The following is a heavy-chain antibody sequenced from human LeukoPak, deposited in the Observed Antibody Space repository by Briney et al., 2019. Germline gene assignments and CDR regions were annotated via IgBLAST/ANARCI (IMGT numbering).Heavy chain of an antibody. CDR1: GGSISSYY. CDR3: ARDDGDSSGYSPNSFDP. J-gene: IGHJ5*02. Sequence: PSETLSLTCTVSGGSISSYYWSWIRQPPGKGLEWIGYIYYSGSTNYNPSLKSRVTISVDTSKNQFSLKLSSVTAADTAVYYCARDDGDSSGYSPNSFDPWCQGTLVTVSS. V-gene: IGHV4-59*01. D-gene: IGHD3-22*01. CDR2: IYYSGST.